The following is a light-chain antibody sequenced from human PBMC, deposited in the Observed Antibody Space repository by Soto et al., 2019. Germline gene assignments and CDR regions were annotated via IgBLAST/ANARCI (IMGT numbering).Light chain of an antibody. CDR3: QHSYSTPPMYT. Sequence: DIPMTQSPSSLSASVGDRVTITCRASQSISSYLNWYQQKVGKAPKILIYAASSLQSGVPSRFSGSGPGTDFTLTISSLQPEDFATYYCQHSYSTPPMYTFGQGTKLEIK. CDR1: QSISSY. J-gene: IGKJ2*01. V-gene: IGKV1-39*01. CDR2: AAS.